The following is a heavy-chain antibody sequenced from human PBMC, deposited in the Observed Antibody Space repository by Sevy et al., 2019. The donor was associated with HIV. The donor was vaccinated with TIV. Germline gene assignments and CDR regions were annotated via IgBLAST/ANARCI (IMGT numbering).Heavy chain of an antibody. D-gene: IGHD6-13*01. CDR1: GFIFKNYG. Sequence: GGSLRLSCAVSGFIFKNYGMHWVRQAPGKGLEWVALISNDGSDKSYADSVKGRLTISRDNSKDTLYLQMNSLRPEDTAVYYCANSRGRFDGSSWLYYDYSLGVWGQGTTVTVSS. J-gene: IGHJ6*02. CDR2: ISNDGSDK. V-gene: IGHV3-30*18. CDR3: ANSRGRFDGSSWLYYDYSLGV.